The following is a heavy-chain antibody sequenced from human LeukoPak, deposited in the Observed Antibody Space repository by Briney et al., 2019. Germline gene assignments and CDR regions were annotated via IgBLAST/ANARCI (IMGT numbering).Heavy chain of an antibody. CDR3: ARENSGSYYQFDY. Sequence: PGGSLRLSCAAFGLTLSSYRMRWVPHAPGEGREWVANIKQDRSEKYYVDSVKGRFTISRDNAKNSLYLQMNSLRAEDTAVYYCARENSGSYYQFDYWGQGTLVTVSS. CDR2: IKQDRSEK. V-gene: IGHV3-7*01. J-gene: IGHJ4*02. D-gene: IGHD1-26*01. CDR1: GLTLSSYR.